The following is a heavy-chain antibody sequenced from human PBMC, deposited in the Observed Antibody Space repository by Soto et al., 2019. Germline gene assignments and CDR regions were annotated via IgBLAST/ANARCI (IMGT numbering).Heavy chain of an antibody. CDR2: ITSSGDRA. Sequence: EVQLVESGGGLAQPGGSLRLSCVASVFTFSYYEMNWVRQAPGKGLEWISYITSSGDRAQYADSVKGRFTISRDNTKNLLYLQMTSLSAEDTGLYYCARDIFENWGQGTLVTVSS. CDR1: VFTFSYYE. J-gene: IGHJ4*02. V-gene: IGHV3-48*03. CDR3: ARDIFEN.